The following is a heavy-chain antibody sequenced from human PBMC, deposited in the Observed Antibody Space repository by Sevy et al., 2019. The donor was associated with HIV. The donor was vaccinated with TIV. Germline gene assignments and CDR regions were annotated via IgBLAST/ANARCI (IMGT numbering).Heavy chain of an antibody. Sequence: SETLSLTCTVSGGSISSYYWSWIRQPPGKGLEWIGYIYYSGSTNYNPSLKSRVTISVDTSKNQFSLKLSSVTVADTAVYYCARGDGSGSYSDYWGQGTLVTVSS. CDR1: GGSISSYY. V-gene: IGHV4-59*01. CDR3: ARGDGSGSYSDY. CDR2: IYYSGST. D-gene: IGHD3-10*01. J-gene: IGHJ4*02.